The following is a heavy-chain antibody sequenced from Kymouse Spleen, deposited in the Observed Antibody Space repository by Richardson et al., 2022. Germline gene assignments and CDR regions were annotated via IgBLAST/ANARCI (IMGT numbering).Heavy chain of an antibody. CDR3: ARGPSVGATKGDAFDI. CDR1: GFTFSSYW. V-gene: IGHV3-7*01. D-gene: IGHD1-26*01. Sequence: EVQLVESGGGLVQPGGSLRLSCAASGFTFSSYWMSWVRQAPGKGLEWVANIKQDGSEKYYVDSVKGRFTISRDNAKNSLYLQMNSLRAEDTAVYYCARGPSVGATKGDAFDIWGQGTMVTVSS. CDR2: IKQDGSEK. J-gene: IGHJ3*02.